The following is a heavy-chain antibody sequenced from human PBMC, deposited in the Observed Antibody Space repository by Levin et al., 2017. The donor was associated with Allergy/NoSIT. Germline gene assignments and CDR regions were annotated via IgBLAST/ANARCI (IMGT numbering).Heavy chain of an antibody. CDR3: ATKSATGATDS. D-gene: IGHD1-26*01. J-gene: IGHJ4*02. CDR2: FYYGGST. Sequence: SETLSLTCIVSGGSITSYFWSWFRQPPGKGLEWIATFYYGGSTYYNPSLKNRVTISPDTSRNQFSLKLNSVTAADTAVFYCATKSATGATDSWGQGTLVTVSS. CDR1: GGSITSYF. V-gene: IGHV4-59*04.